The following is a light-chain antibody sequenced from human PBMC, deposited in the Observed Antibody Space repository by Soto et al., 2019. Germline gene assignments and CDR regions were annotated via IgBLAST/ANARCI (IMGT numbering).Light chain of an antibody. V-gene: IGLV1-40*01. CDR1: SSNIGAGYD. Sequence: QSVLTQPPSVSGAAGQRVTISCTGSSSNIGAGYDVHWYQQLPGTAPKLLICGNSNRPSGVPDRFSGSKSGTSASLAITGLQAEDEADYYCQSYDSSLSGWVFCGGTKLTVL. J-gene: IGLJ3*02. CDR2: GNS. CDR3: QSYDSSLSGWV.